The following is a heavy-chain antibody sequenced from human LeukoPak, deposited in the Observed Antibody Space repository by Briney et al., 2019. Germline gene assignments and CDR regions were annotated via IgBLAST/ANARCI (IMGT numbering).Heavy chain of an antibody. V-gene: IGHV1-24*01. CDR3: AISFTGDYGDYGNYFDY. J-gene: IGHJ4*02. D-gene: IGHD4-17*01. Sequence: ASVKVSCKVSGYTLTELSMHWVRQAPGKGLEWMGGFDPEDGETIYAQKFQGRVTMTEDTSTDTAYMELSSLRSEDTAVYYCAISFTGDYGDYGNYFDYWGQGTLVTVSS. CDR1: GYTLTELS. CDR2: FDPEDGET.